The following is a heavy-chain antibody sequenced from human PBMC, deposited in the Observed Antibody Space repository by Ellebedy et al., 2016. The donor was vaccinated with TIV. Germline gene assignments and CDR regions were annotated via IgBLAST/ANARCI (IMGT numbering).Heavy chain of an antibody. CDR2: ITPIFGGA. CDR3: ARGRAGYTSGSQGAFDI. J-gene: IGHJ3*02. V-gene: IGHV1-69*06. CDR1: GGTFSSDT. Sequence: AASVKVSCKASGGTFSSDTISWVRQAPGQGLEWMGGITPIFGGANYAQKFQGRVTITADKSTRTAYMELSSLETEDTAVYYCARGRAGYTSGSQGAFDIWGQGTMVTVSS. D-gene: IGHD6-19*01.